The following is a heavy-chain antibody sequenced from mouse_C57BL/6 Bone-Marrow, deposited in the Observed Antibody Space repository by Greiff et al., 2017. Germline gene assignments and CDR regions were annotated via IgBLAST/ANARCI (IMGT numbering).Heavy chain of an antibody. V-gene: IGHV5-4*01. D-gene: IGHD1-1*01. Sequence: EVHLVESGGGLVKPGGSLKLSCAASGFTFSSYAMSWVRQTPEKRLEWVATISDGGSYTYYPDNVKGRFTISRDNAKNNLYLQMSHLKSEDTAMYYCARDRYYYGSSTYYFDYWGQGTTLTVSS. CDR2: ISDGGSYT. J-gene: IGHJ2*01. CDR1: GFTFSSYA. CDR3: ARDRYYYGSSTYYFDY.